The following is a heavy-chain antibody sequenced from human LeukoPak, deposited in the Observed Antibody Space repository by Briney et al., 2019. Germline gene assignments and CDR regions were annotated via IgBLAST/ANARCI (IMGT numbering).Heavy chain of an antibody. Sequence: GGSLRLSCAASGFTFKTFWMSWVRQPRGKGLEWVANIKQDGSDKYYVDSVKRRFTISRDNAKNSLFLQINSLRIDDTAVYYCAREEGGYFDSWGQGTLVTVSS. CDR3: AREEGGYFDS. D-gene: IGHD1-26*01. J-gene: IGHJ4*02. CDR2: IKQDGSDK. V-gene: IGHV3-7*01. CDR1: GFTFKTFW.